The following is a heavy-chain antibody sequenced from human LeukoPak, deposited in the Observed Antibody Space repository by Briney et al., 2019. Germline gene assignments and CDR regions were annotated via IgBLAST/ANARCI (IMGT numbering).Heavy chain of an antibody. V-gene: IGHV4-4*07. CDR1: GGSISNYY. D-gene: IGHD1-7*01. Sequence: PSETLSLTCTVSGGSISNYYWSWIRQPAGKGLEWIGRIYTTGNTNYNPSLKRRAAMSLDTSENQFSLKLTSVTAADTALYYCARDYSLGTTNAFDIWGQGTMVTVSS. J-gene: IGHJ3*02. CDR2: IYTTGNT. CDR3: ARDYSLGTTNAFDI.